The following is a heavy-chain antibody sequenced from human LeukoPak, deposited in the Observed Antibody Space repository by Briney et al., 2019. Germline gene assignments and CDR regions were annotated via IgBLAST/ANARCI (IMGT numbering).Heavy chain of an antibody. D-gene: IGHD3-16*01. CDR3: AKEGGGDYFDY. J-gene: IGHJ4*02. CDR2: ISYDGSNK. Sequence: PGRSLRLSCAASGFTFSSYGMHWVRQAPGKGLEWVAVISYDGSNKYYADSVKGRFTISRDNSKNTLYLQMTSLRAEDTAVYYCAKEGGGDYFDYWGQGTLVTVSS. V-gene: IGHV3-30*18. CDR1: GFTFSSYG.